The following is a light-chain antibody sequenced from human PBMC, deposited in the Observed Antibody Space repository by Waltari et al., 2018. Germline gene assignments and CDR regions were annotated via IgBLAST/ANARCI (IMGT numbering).Light chain of an antibody. CDR1: QSISSNF. CDR2: SVS. CDR3: QQYYTSPRT. V-gene: IGKV3-20*01. Sequence: ETVLTQSPGTLSVSPGERATLSCRASQSISSNFLAWYQQRPGQTPRLLRYSVSKRAPGIPARFSGSGSGTDFTLTITRLEPEDGAVYYCQQYYTSPRTFGGGTKVEVK. J-gene: IGKJ4*02.